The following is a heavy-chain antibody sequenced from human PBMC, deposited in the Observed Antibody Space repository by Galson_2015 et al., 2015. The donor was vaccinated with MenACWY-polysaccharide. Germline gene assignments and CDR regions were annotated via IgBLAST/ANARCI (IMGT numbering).Heavy chain of an antibody. J-gene: IGHJ4*02. V-gene: IGHV3-23*01. CDR1: GFTFSNYA. CDR3: AKDQDLKGYCTSTSCKGAEY. Sequence: SLRLSCAASGFTFSNYAMSWVRQAPGKGLEWVSGISGSGGSTYYADSVKGRFTISRDNSKNTLYVQMNSLRAEDTAVYYCAKDQDLKGYCTSTSCKGAEYWGQRTLVTVYS. D-gene: IGHD2-2*01. CDR2: ISGSGGST.